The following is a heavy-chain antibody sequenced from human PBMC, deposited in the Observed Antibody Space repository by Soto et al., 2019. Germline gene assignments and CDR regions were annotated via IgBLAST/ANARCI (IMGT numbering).Heavy chain of an antibody. CDR1: GGSFSSYT. CDR3: ARVSFTIFGVVIPDFDY. J-gene: IGHJ4*02. CDR2: ISAYNGIT. D-gene: IGHD3-3*01. Sequence: ASVKVSCEACGGSFSSYTISWVRQAPGQGLEWMGRISAYNGITNYAQKLQGRVTMTTDTSTSTAYMELRSLRSDDTAVYYCARVSFTIFGVVIPDFDYWGQGTLVTVSS. V-gene: IGHV1-18*01.